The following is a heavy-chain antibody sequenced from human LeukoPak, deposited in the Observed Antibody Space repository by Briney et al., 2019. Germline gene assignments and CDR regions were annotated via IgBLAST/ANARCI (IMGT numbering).Heavy chain of an antibody. CDR3: ARVSYPYFFDY. J-gene: IGHJ4*02. V-gene: IGHV4-4*07. Sequence: SETLSLTCTVSGGSISSYYWTWIRQPAGVRLEWIGRIYFSGSTNYNPSLKSRVTMSVNTSKNQFSLKLSSVTAADTAVYYCARVSYPYFFDYWGQGTPVTVSS. CDR2: IYFSGST. CDR1: GGSISSYY. D-gene: IGHD5-18*01.